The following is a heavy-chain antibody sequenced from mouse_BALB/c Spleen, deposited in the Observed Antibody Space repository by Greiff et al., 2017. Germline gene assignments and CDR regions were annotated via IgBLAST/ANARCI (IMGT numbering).Heavy chain of an antibody. CDR1: GFTFSSYG. Sequence: EVKLMESGGGLVQPGGSLKLSCAASGFTFSSYGMSWVRQTPDKRLEWVATISSGGSYTYYPDSVKGRFTISRDNAKNTLYLQMSSLKSEDTAMYYCASSHAMDYWGQGTSVTVSS. CDR3: ASSHAMDY. V-gene: IGHV5-6*03. J-gene: IGHJ4*01. CDR2: ISSGGSYT.